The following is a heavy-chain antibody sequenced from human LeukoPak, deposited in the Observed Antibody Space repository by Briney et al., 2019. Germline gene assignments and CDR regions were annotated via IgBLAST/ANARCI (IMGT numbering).Heavy chain of an antibody. D-gene: IGHD1-14*01. Sequence: GGSLRLSCAASGFTFSSYAMHWVRQAPGKGLEYVSAISSNGGSTYYANSVKGRFTISRDNAKNSLYLQMNSLRAEDTAVYYCARDQAGPLDYWGQGTLVTVSS. CDR1: GFTFSSYA. J-gene: IGHJ4*02. V-gene: IGHV3-64*01. CDR3: ARDQAGPLDY. CDR2: ISSNGGST.